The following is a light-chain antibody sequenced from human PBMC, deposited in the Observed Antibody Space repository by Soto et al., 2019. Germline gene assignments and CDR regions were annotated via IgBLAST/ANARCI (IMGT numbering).Light chain of an antibody. CDR2: GVS. CDR1: ESLFGF. V-gene: IGKV3-15*01. CDR3: QSYKDWPFA. Sequence: DIVLTQSPATLSVSPGDTVTLSCRASESLFGFLAWYQQKPSQAPRLLMYGVSTRATGIPARFSGGGSATEFTLTISSLQSEDSALYFCQSYKDWPFASGMGTRLEI. J-gene: IGKJ2*01.